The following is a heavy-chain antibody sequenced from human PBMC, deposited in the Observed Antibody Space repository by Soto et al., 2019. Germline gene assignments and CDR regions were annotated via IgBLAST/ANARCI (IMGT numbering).Heavy chain of an antibody. Sequence: SVKVSCQASRYTFTGYYMHWVRQAPGQGLEWMGWINPNSGGTNYAQKFQGWVTMTRDTSISTAYMELSRLRSDDTAVYYCAREEYCSSTSCLEAPYGMDVWGQGTTVTVSS. D-gene: IGHD2-2*01. J-gene: IGHJ6*02. CDR2: INPNSGGT. CDR1: RYTFTGYY. CDR3: AREEYCSSTSCLEAPYGMDV. V-gene: IGHV1-2*04.